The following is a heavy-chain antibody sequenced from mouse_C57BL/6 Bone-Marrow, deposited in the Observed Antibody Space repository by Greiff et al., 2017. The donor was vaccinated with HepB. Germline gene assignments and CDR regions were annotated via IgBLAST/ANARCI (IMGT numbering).Heavy chain of an antibody. Sequence: QVQLQQSGAELARPGASVKLSCKASGYTFTSYGISWVKQRTGQGLEWIGEIYPRSGNTYYNEKFKGKATLTADKSSSTAYMALRSLTSEDSAVYFCAREREFYYYGSSSYWYFDVWGTGTTVTVSS. V-gene: IGHV1-81*01. J-gene: IGHJ1*03. CDR2: IYPRSGNT. CDR3: AREREFYYYGSSSYWYFDV. CDR1: GYTFTSYG. D-gene: IGHD1-1*01.